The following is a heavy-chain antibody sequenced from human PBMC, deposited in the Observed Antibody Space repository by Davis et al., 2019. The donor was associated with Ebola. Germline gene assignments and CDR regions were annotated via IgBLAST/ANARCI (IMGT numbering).Heavy chain of an antibody. V-gene: IGHV3-30*03. D-gene: IGHD1-7*01. CDR3: ARGMTGAKEVGYYYGLDV. Sequence: GESLKISCAASGFTFSSYGMHWVRQAPGKGLEWVAVISYDGSNKYYADSVKGRFTISRDNAKNSLYLQMNSLRGEDTAVYYCARGMTGAKEVGYYYGLDVWGKGTTVTVSS. CDR2: ISYDGSNK. J-gene: IGHJ6*04. CDR1: GFTFSSYG.